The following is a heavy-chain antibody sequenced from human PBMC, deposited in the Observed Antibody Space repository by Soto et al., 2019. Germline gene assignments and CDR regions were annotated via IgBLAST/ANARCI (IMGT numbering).Heavy chain of an antibody. CDR1: RFTFSSYA. CDR3: ARAAAYFYHYYYAMDV. V-gene: IGHV3-30-3*01. Sequence: LRLSCAASRFTFSSYAMDWVRQAPGKGLEWVAVISHDGSEKYYGDSVKGRFTISRDNPKDTVYLQMNSLRPEDTAVYYCARAAAYFYHYYYAMDVWGQGTAVTVSS. CDR2: ISHDGSEK. D-gene: IGHD6-13*01. J-gene: IGHJ6*02.